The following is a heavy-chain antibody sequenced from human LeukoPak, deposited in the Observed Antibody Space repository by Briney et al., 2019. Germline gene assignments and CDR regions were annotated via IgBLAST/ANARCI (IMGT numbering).Heavy chain of an antibody. D-gene: IGHD1-26*01. J-gene: IGHJ4*02. V-gene: IGHV3-53*01. CDR2: IYSGGST. CDR1: GFIVSSNY. CDR3: ARDLNVDSGSYYY. Sequence: PGGSLRLSCAAPGFIVSSNYMSWVRQAPGKGLEWVSVIYSGGSTYYADSVKGRFTISRDNSKNTLYLQMNSLRAEDTAVYYCARDLNVDSGSYYYWGQGTLVTVSS.